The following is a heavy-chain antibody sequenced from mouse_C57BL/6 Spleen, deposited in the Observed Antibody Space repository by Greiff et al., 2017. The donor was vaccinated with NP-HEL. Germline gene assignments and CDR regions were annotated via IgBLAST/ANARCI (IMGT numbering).Heavy chain of an antibody. J-gene: IGHJ3*01. CDR3: ARENGNYGFAY. D-gene: IGHD2-1*01. CDR2: IYPRSGTT. CDR1: GYTFTSYG. V-gene: IGHV1-81*01. Sequence: QVQLQQSGAELARPGASVKLSCKASGYTFTSYGISWVKQRTGQGLEWIGEIYPRSGTTYYNEKFKGKATLTADKSSSTAYMELRSLTSEDSAVYFCARENGNYGFAYWGQGTLVTVSA.